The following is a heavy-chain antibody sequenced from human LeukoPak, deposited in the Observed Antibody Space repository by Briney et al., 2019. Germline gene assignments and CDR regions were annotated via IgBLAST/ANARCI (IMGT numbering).Heavy chain of an antibody. Sequence: GASVKVSCKASGYTFTSYGISWVRQAPGQGLEWMGWISAYNGNTNYAQKLQGRVTMTTDTSTSTAYMELRSLRSDDTAVYYCARDVRWRGSGSSIRFDPWGQGTLVTVSS. CDR2: ISAYNGNT. D-gene: IGHD3-10*01. J-gene: IGHJ5*02. CDR1: GYTFTSYG. CDR3: ARDVRWRGSGSSIRFDP. V-gene: IGHV1-18*01.